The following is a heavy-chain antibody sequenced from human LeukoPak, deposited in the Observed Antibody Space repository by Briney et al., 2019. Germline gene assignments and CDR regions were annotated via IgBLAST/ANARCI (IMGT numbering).Heavy chain of an antibody. CDR1: GFTFSSYE. CDR2: ISSSSSYI. V-gene: IGHV3-21*01. CDR3: ARAGSDPGLFDY. J-gene: IGHJ4*02. Sequence: GGSLRLSCAASGFTFSSYEMNWVRQAPGKGLEWVSSISSSSSYIYYADSVKGRFTISRDNAKNSLYLQMNSLRAEDTAVYYCARAGSDPGLFDYWGQGTLVTVSS.